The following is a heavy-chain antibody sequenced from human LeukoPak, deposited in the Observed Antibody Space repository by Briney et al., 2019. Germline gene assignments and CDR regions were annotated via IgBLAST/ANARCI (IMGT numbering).Heavy chain of an antibody. CDR2: IRYDGSDK. Sequence: GGSLRLSCAASGFTFRTYGMHWVRQAPGRGLEGVTFIRYDGSDKYYADSVKGRFTISRDNSKNTLFLQLNSLRVEETAVYYCAKRADYYDSSRALYDAFDLWGEGTMVTVS. CDR3: AKRADYYDSSRALYDAFDL. J-gene: IGHJ3*01. D-gene: IGHD3-16*01. CDR1: GFTFRTYG. V-gene: IGHV3-30*02.